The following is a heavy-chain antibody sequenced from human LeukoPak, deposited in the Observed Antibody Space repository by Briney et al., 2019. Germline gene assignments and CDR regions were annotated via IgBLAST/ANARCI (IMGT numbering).Heavy chain of an antibody. Sequence: GGSLRLSCAASGFTFSKYWMLRVRQAPGKGLESVSRINTDGTVTTYADSVKGRFTASRDNADNTMFLQMNSVRDEDTAVYYCATKQWLAPPPDSWGQGTPVTVSS. CDR1: GFTFSKYW. CDR2: INTDGTVT. CDR3: ATKQWLAPPPDS. V-gene: IGHV3-74*01. D-gene: IGHD6-19*01. J-gene: IGHJ4*02.